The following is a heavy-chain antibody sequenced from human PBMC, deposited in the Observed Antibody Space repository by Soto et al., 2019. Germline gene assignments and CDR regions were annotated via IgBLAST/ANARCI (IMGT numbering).Heavy chain of an antibody. CDR3: AREGYTSSSIHSFLDS. CDR2: IIPFLGTT. Sequence: ASVKVSCKASGGTFSSYGISWVRQAPGQGLEWMGRIIPFLGTTNYAQNFQDRLTVTADTSTNTAFMELSSLRSDDTAVYYCAREGYTSSSIHSFLDSWGQGTRVTVSS. D-gene: IGHD6-6*01. J-gene: IGHJ4*02. V-gene: IGHV1-69*10. CDR1: GGTFSSYG.